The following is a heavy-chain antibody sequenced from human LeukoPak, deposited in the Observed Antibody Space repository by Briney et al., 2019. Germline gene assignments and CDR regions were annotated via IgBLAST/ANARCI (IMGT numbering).Heavy chain of an antibody. D-gene: IGHD2-15*01. J-gene: IGHJ3*02. CDR2: IYYSGST. CDR3: ARNLVVNDAFDT. Sequence: SETLSLTCTVSGGSISSYYWSWIRQPPGKGLEWIGYIYYSGSTNYNPSLKSRVTISVDTSKNQFSLKLSSVTAADTAVYYCARNLVVNDAFDTWGQGTMVTVSS. CDR1: GGSISSYY. V-gene: IGHV4-59*12.